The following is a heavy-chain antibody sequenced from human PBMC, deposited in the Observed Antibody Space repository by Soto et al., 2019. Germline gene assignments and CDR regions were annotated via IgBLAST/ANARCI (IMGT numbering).Heavy chain of an antibody. CDR3: ARTQLLWFGELPGNWFDP. J-gene: IGHJ5*02. CDR2: IYPGDSDT. Sequence: GESLKISCKGSGYSFTSYWIGWVRQMPGKGLEWMGIIYPGDSDTRYSPSFQGQVTISADKSISTAYLQWSSLKASDTAMYYCARTQLLWFGELPGNWFDPWGQGTLVTVSS. CDR1: GYSFTSYW. D-gene: IGHD3-10*01. V-gene: IGHV5-51*01.